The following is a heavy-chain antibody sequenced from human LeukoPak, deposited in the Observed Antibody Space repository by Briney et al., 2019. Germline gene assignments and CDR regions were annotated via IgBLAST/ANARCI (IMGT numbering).Heavy chain of an antibody. CDR1: GYSFTSYW. Sequence: GESLKISCKGSGYSFTSYWIGWVRQMPGKGLGWMGIIYPGDSDTRYSPSFQGQVTISADKSISTAYLQWSSLKASDTAMYYCARRYLYYYDSSGRQTDAFDIWGQGTMVTVSS. CDR2: IYPGDSDT. V-gene: IGHV5-51*01. D-gene: IGHD3-22*01. CDR3: ARRYLYYYDSSGRQTDAFDI. J-gene: IGHJ3*02.